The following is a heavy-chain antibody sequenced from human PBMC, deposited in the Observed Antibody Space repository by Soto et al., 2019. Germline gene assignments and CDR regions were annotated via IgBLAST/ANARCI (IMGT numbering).Heavy chain of an antibody. CDR3: ARSHGSSTSLEIYYYYYYGMDV. D-gene: IGHD2-2*01. CDR1: GGTFSSYA. Sequence: SVKVSCKASGGTFSSYAISWVRQALGQGLKWMGGIIPISDTTNYAQKFQGRVTITADESTSTAYMELSSLRSEDTAVYYCARSHGSSTSLEIYYYYYYGMDVWGQGTTVTVSS. V-gene: IGHV1-69*13. J-gene: IGHJ6*02. CDR2: IIPISDTT.